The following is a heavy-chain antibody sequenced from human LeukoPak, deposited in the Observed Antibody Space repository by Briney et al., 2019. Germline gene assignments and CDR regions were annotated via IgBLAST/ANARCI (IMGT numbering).Heavy chain of an antibody. V-gene: IGHV3-9*01. Sequence: PGGSLRLSCAASGFTFGHYAMHWVRQAPGKGLDWVAGIAWDRENIGYADSVKGRFTISRDNAKNFVYLQMNSLRVDDTAVYYCAKDQSGYDSLTGYGFDYWGQGTLVAVSS. CDR1: GFTFGHYA. D-gene: IGHD3-9*01. J-gene: IGHJ4*02. CDR3: AKDQSGYDSLTGYGFDY. CDR2: IAWDRENI.